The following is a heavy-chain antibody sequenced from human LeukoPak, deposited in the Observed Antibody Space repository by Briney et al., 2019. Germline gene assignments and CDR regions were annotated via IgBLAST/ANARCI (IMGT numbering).Heavy chain of an antibody. D-gene: IGHD3-3*01. Sequence: SETLSLTCAVSGGSISSPNCYWDWIRQSPEKGLEKIGTISYSGNTWSNPSLSSRVSISADTSKNQFSLKPTSVTASDTAVYYCARATSDYWNFNIWGQGTVVTVSS. CDR2: ISYSGNT. J-gene: IGHJ3*02. CDR3: ARATSDYWNFNI. V-gene: IGHV4-39*01. CDR1: GGSISSPNCY.